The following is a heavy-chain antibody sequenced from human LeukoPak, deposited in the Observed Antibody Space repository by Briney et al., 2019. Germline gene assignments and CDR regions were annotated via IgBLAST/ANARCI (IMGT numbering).Heavy chain of an antibody. CDR1: GYTFTDYY. J-gene: IGHJ5*02. CDR2: TNPNRGGT. V-gene: IGHV1-2*02. CDR3: ARGPITMIVVVINDNWFDP. D-gene: IGHD3-22*01. Sequence: ASVKVSCKASGYTFTDYYMDWVRQAPGQGLEWMGWTNPNRGGTNYAQKLQGRVTMTRDTSTRTAYMELSRLRSDDTAVYYSARGPITMIVVVINDNWFDPWGEGSLVTVSS.